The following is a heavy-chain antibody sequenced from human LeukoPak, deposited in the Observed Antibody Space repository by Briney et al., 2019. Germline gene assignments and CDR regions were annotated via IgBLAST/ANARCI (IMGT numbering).Heavy chain of an antibody. J-gene: IGHJ5*02. CDR2: IYTSGNT. CDR1: GGSISGGGYY. V-gene: IGHV4-61*02. D-gene: IGHD3-10*01. CDR3: ARERLAMVRGVIPKEAWGWFDP. Sequence: KPSETLPLTCTVSGGSISGGGYYWSWIRQPAGTGLEWIARIYTSGNTNYNPSLKSRATISVDTSKNQFSLELSSVTAAAPAVYYCARERLAMVRGVIPKEAWGWFDPWGQGTLVTVSS.